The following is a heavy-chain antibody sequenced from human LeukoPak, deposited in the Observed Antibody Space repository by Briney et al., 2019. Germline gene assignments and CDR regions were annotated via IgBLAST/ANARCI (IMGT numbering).Heavy chain of an antibody. J-gene: IGHJ4*02. V-gene: IGHV3-23*01. CDR1: GFTFSSYA. Sequence: GGSLRLSCAASGFTFSSYAMSWVRQAPGKGLEWVSDISGSGDNTYYADSVKGRFTISRDNSKNTLHLQMNSLRAEDTAVYYCAKDRSCTNGVCHGDFDYWGQGTLVTVSS. CDR3: AKDRSCTNGVCHGDFDY. D-gene: IGHD2-8*01. CDR2: ISGSGDNT.